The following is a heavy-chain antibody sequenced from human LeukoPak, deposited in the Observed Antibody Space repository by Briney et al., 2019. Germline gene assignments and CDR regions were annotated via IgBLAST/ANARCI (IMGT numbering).Heavy chain of an antibody. J-gene: IGHJ5*02. CDR2: INSDGSST. CDR1: GFTFSSYR. Sequence: GGSLRLSCAASGFTFSSYRMYWVRQAPGKGLVWVSRINSDGSSTTYADSVKGRITIFRDNAKNTLYLQMNSLRDEDTAVYFCARGQAGTSWFDPWGQGTLVTVSS. CDR3: ARGQAGTSWFDP. V-gene: IGHV3-74*01. D-gene: IGHD1-14*01.